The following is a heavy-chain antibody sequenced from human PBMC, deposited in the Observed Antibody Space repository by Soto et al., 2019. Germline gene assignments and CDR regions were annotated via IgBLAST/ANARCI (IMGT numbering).Heavy chain of an antibody. V-gene: IGHV2-5*01. CDR3: SEASKSNWFHDGFDI. D-gene: IGHD6-13*01. Sequence: QITLKESGPTLVKPTQPLTLTCTFSGFSLSTSGQGVGWIRQPPGKALGWLGIIYWYDDKPYSPSLRSRFTINKDTSKNQLFLTMTNMDPVDTATYYCSEASKSNWFHDGFDIWGQGTMVTVS. J-gene: IGHJ3*02. CDR2: IYWYDDK. CDR1: GFSLSTSGQG.